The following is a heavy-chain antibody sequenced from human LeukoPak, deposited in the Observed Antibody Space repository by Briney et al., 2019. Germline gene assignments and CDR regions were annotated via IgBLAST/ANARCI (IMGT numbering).Heavy chain of an antibody. Sequence: SETLSLTCTVSGGSISGSYWNWIRQPPGKGLEWIGYIYYSGATYYSPSLKSRVTISVDTSQNQFSLNLNSVTAADTAVYYCARYDSSSAGFDFWGQGTLSPSPQ. D-gene: IGHD3-22*01. CDR3: ARYDSSSAGFDF. J-gene: IGHJ4*02. V-gene: IGHV4-59*01. CDR2: IYYSGAT. CDR1: GGSISGSY.